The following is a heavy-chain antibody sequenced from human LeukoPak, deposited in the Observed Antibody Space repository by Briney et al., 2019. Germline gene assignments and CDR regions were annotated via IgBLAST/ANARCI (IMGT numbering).Heavy chain of an antibody. Sequence: GGSLRLSCAASGFTFSSLWMTWVRQAPGEGLEWAANINQDGSEKYFVDSVKGRFTISRDNAKNSVFLQMNSLTFEDTAVYYCARDGGVSGYDLLDYWGQGTLVTVSS. V-gene: IGHV3-7*01. CDR3: ARDGGVSGYDLLDY. CDR1: GFTFSSLW. CDR2: INQDGSEK. D-gene: IGHD5-12*01. J-gene: IGHJ4*02.